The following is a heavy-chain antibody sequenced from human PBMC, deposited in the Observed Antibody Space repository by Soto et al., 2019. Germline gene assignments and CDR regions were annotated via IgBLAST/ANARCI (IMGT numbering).Heavy chain of an antibody. V-gene: IGHV4-39*07. D-gene: IGHD3-9*01. CDR1: GGSISSSSYY. CDR2: IYYSGST. J-gene: IGHJ4*02. CDR3: ARDGDILTLTD. Sequence: PSETLSLTCTVSGGSISSSSYYWGWIRQPPGKGLEWIGSIYYSGSTYYNPSLKSRVTISVDTSKNQFSLKLSSVTAADTAVYYCARDGDILTLTDWGQGTLVTVSS.